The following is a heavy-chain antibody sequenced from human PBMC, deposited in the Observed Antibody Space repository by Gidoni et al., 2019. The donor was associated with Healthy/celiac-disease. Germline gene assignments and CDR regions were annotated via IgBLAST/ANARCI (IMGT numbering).Heavy chain of an antibody. D-gene: IGHD3-22*01. Sequence: EVQLVESGGVVVQPGGSLRLSCAASGFTFDDYTMHWVRQAPGKGLEWVSLISWDGGSTYYADSVKGRFTISRDNSKNSLYLQMNSLRTEDTALYYCAKDMLVDSSGYPTLFDYWGQGTLVTVSS. J-gene: IGHJ4*02. V-gene: IGHV3-43*01. CDR2: ISWDGGST. CDR1: GFTFDDYT. CDR3: AKDMLVDSSGYPTLFDY.